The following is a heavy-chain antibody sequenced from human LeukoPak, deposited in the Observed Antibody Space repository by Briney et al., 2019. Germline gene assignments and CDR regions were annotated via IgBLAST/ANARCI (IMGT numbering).Heavy chain of an antibody. D-gene: IGHD3-3*01. V-gene: IGHV1-18*01. CDR2: ISAYNGNT. CDR1: GYTFTSYG. Sequence: ASVKVSCKASGYTFTSYGISWVRQAPGQGLEWMGWISAYNGNTNYAQKLQGRVTMTTDTSTSTAYMELRSLRSDDTAVYYCAAREEIYDFREFDPWGQGTLVTVSS. J-gene: IGHJ5*02. CDR3: AAREEIYDFREFDP.